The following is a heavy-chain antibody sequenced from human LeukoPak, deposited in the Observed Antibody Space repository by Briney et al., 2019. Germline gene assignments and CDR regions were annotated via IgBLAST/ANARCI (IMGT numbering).Heavy chain of an antibody. CDR2: IYPGDSDT. Sequence: GESLKISCKGSGYSFTSYWIGWVRQMPGKGLEWMGIIYPGDSDTRYSPSFQGQVTISADKSISTAYLQWSSLKASDTAMYYCARRAYYYDSSGYYPLDYWGQGTLVTVSS. CDR1: GYSFTSYW. CDR3: ARRAYYYDSSGYYPLDY. D-gene: IGHD3-22*01. J-gene: IGHJ4*02. V-gene: IGHV5-51*01.